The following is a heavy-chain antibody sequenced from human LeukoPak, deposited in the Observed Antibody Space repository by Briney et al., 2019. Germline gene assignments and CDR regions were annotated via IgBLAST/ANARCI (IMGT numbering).Heavy chain of an antibody. CDR2: IKQDGSEK. D-gene: IGHD6-13*01. V-gene: IGHV3-7*01. J-gene: IGHJ4*02. Sequence: GGSLRLSCAASGFPFSSYWMSWVPQAPGKGLEWVANIKQDGSEKYYVDSVKGRFTISRDNAKNSLYLQMNSLRAEDTAVYYCASASRIAAAGDYWGQGTLVTVSS. CDR3: ASASRIAAAGDY. CDR1: GFPFSSYW.